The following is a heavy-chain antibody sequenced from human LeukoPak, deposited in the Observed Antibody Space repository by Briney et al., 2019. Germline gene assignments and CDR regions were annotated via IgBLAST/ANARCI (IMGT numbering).Heavy chain of an antibody. Sequence: PGGSLRLSCAASGFTFTKYSMNWVRQAPGKGLEWVSYSRSSSDTIYYADSVKGRFNISRDNAKNSLYLQMNSLRDEDTAVYYCARDKVDAVVPTAFDCWGQGTLVSVSS. D-gene: IGHD5-12*01. V-gene: IGHV3-48*02. CDR2: SRSSSDTI. CDR1: GFTFTKYS. J-gene: IGHJ4*02. CDR3: ARDKVDAVVPTAFDC.